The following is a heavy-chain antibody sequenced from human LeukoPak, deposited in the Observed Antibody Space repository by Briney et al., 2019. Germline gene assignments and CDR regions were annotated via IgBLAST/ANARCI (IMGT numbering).Heavy chain of an antibody. V-gene: IGHV3-15*01. Sequence: GGSPRLSCAASGFTFSNAWMTWVRQAPGKGLEWVGRIKSKTDGGTTDYAAPVKGRFTISRDDSRNTLYLQMNSLKTEDSAVYYCTTPFYYGSGSYGSAWFDPWGQGTLVTVSS. J-gene: IGHJ5*02. CDR2: IKSKTDGGTT. CDR1: GFTFSNAW. D-gene: IGHD3-10*01. CDR3: TTPFYYGSGSYGSAWFDP.